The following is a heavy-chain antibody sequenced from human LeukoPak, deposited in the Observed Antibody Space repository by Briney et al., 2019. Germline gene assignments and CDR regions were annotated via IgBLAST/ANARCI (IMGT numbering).Heavy chain of an antibody. V-gene: IGHV4-34*01. J-gene: IGHJ4*02. CDR2: INHSGST. D-gene: IGHD3-9*01. CDR3: ARVSYDVLTGYHPLDY. Sequence: KPSETLSLTCAVYGGSFSGYYWSWIRQPPGKGLEWIGEINHSGSTNYNPSLKSRVTISVDTSKNQFSLKLSSVTAADTALYYCARVSYDVLTGYHPLDYWGQGTLVTVSS. CDR1: GGSFSGYY.